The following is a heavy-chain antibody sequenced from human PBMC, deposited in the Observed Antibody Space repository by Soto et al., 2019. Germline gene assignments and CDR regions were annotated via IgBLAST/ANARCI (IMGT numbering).Heavy chain of an antibody. CDR3: ASTIAVAGKDNWFDP. CDR1: GGSISSSSYY. V-gene: IGHV4-39*01. Sequence: SETLSLTCTVSGGSISSSSYYWGGSRQPPGKGLEWIGSIYYSGSTYYNPSLKSRVTISVDTSKNQFSLKLSSVTAADTAVYYCASTIAVAGKDNWFDPWGQGTLVTVSS. D-gene: IGHD6-19*01. CDR2: IYYSGST. J-gene: IGHJ5*02.